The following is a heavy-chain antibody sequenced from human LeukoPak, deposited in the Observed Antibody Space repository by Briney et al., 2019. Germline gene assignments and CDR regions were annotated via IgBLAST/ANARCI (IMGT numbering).Heavy chain of an antibody. CDR1: GGSISSYY. V-gene: IGHV4-59*01. CDR3: ARGGWFFDP. CDR2: IYYSGST. D-gene: IGHD3-10*01. J-gene: IGHJ5*02. Sequence: SETLSLTCTVSGGSISSYYWSWIRQPPGKGLEWIGYIYYSGSTNYNPSLKSRVTISVDTSKNQFSLKLSSVTAADTAVYYCARGGWFFDPWGQGTLVTVSS.